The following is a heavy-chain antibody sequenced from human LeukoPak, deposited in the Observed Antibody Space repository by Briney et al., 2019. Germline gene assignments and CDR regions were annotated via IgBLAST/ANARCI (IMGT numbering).Heavy chain of an antibody. J-gene: IGHJ6*03. CDR3: ASARVSYYYYYMDV. CDR1: GGTFSSYA. V-gene: IGHV1-69*05. Sequence: ASVKVSCKASGGTFSSYAISWVRQAPGQGLEWMGGIIPIFGTANYAQKFQGRVTITTDESTSTAYMELSSLRSEDTAVYYCASARVSYYYYYMDVWGKGTTVTVSS. CDR2: IIPIFGTA.